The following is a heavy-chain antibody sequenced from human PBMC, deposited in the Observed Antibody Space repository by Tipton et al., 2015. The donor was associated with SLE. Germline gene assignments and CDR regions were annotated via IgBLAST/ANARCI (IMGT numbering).Heavy chain of an antibody. J-gene: IGHJ4*02. CDR2: VHSSGRT. V-gene: IGHV4-61*09. Sequence: TLSLTCTVSGASIRSGSYYWSWIRQSAGKGLEWIGHVHSSGRTNYNPSLKRRVSISTDTSKNQFSLTLTSVTAADTAMYYCARDLTYAWCYYWGQGTLVTVSS. CDR1: GASIRSGSYY. D-gene: IGHD4/OR15-4a*01. CDR3: ARDLTYAWCYY.